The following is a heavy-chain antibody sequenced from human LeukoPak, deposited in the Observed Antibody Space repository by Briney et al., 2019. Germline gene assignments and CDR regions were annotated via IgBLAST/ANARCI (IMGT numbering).Heavy chain of an antibody. CDR2: ISSSGSTI. J-gene: IGHJ6*02. CDR3: ARDSEYCSSTSCYRVDYYYYGMDV. V-gene: IGHV3-11*01. CDR1: GFTFSDYY. Sequence: PGGSLRLSCAASGFTFSDYYMSWIRQAPGKGLEWVSYISSSGSTIYYADSVKGRFTISRDNAKNSLYLQMNSLRAEDTAVYYCARDSEYCSSTSCYRVDYYYYGMDVWGQGTTVTVSS. D-gene: IGHD2-2*02.